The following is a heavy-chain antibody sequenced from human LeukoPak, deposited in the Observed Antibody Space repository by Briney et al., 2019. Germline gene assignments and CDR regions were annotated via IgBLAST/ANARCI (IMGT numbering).Heavy chain of an antibody. J-gene: IGHJ1*01. CDR2: ISSGGDIM. D-gene: IGHD2/OR15-2a*01. CDR1: GLRFSDYY. CDR3: ATNLIGAGEYFQQ. V-gene: IGHV3-11*01. Sequence: KPGGPLRLSCAASGLRFSDYYVSWIRQAPGKGLQWVSYISSGGDIMHYADSVKGRFTSSRDNAKNSGYLEMNSLGAEDTAVYYCATNLIGAGEYFQQWGQGTPVTVSS.